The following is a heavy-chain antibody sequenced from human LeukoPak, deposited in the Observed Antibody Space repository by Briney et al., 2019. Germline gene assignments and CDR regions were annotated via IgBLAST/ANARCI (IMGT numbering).Heavy chain of an antibody. Sequence: ASVKVSCKASGGTFSSYAISWVRQAPGQGLEWMGWISAYNGNTNYAQKLQGRVTMTTDTSTSTAYMELRSLRSDDTAVYYCARDTGYSGYEHAFDIWGQGTMVTVSS. V-gene: IGHV1-18*01. J-gene: IGHJ3*02. D-gene: IGHD5-12*01. CDR3: ARDTGYSGYEHAFDI. CDR2: ISAYNGNT. CDR1: GGTFSSYA.